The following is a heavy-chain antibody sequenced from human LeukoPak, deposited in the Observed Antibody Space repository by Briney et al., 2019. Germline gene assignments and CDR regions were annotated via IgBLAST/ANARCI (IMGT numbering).Heavy chain of an antibody. D-gene: IGHD5-24*01. CDR2: ISSSGSTI. CDR1: GFTFSSYE. Sequence: GGSLRLSCAASGFTFSSYEMNWVRQAPGKGLEWVSYISSSGSTIYYADSVKGRFTISRDNAKDSLYLQMNSLRAEDTAVYYCAKSGYNRFDYWGQGTLVTVSS. CDR3: AKSGYNRFDY. J-gene: IGHJ4*02. V-gene: IGHV3-48*03.